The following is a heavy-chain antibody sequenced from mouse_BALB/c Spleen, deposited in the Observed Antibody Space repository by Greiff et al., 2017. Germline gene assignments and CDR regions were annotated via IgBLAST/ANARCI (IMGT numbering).Heavy chain of an antibody. CDR1: GYTFTSYW. V-gene: IGHV1-7*01. Sequence: QVQLQQSGAELAKPWASVKMSCKASGYTFTSYWMHWVKQRPGQGLEWIGYINPSTGYTEYNQKFKDKATLTADKSSSTAYMQLSSLTSEDSAVYYCARRGRYDDYAMDYWGQGTSVTVSS. D-gene: IGHD2-14*01. J-gene: IGHJ4*01. CDR2: INPSTGYT. CDR3: ARRGRYDDYAMDY.